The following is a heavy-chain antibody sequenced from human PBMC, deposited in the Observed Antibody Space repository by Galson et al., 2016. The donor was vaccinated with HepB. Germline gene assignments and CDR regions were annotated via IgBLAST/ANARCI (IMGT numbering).Heavy chain of an antibody. CDR1: GFTFSTYT. CDR3: ARDGSYDFWSGYFPDKTKKNHPWDV. J-gene: IGHJ6*02. Sequence: SLRLSCAASGFTFSTYTMSWVRQAPGQGLEWVSSISSSGTYISYADSMKGRFTTSRDSAKNSLYLQMNSLRVEDTAVYYCARDGSYDFWSGYFPDKTKKNHPWDVWGQGTTVTVSS. D-gene: IGHD3-3*01. CDR2: ISSSGTYI. V-gene: IGHV3-21*01.